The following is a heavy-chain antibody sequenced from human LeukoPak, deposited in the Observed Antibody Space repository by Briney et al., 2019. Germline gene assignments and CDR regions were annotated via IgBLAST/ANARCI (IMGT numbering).Heavy chain of an antibody. V-gene: IGHV1-2*02. J-gene: IGHJ3*02. CDR1: GYTFTGYY. CDR2: INPDSGGT. CDR3: AKVATPNTLDALDI. D-gene: IGHD1/OR15-1a*01. Sequence: ASVKVSCKASGYTFTGYYMHWVRQAPGQGLEWMGWINPDSGGTIYAQNFQGRVTMTRDTSISTAYMELSSLRSDDTAVYYCAKVATPNTLDALDIWGQGTLVTVSS.